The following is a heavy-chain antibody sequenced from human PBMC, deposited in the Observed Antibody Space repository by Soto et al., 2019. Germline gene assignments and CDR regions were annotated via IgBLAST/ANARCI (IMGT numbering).Heavy chain of an antibody. V-gene: IGHV1-46*01. D-gene: IGHD3-3*01. CDR2: INPSGGST. Sequence: ASVKVSCKASGYTFTSYYMHWVRQAPGQGLEWMGIINPSGGSTSYAQKFQGRVTMTRDTSTSTVYMELSSLRSEDTAVYYCARSGNFGAVRESPFDYWGQGTLVTVS. CDR1: GYTFTSYY. J-gene: IGHJ4*02. CDR3: ARSGNFGAVRESPFDY.